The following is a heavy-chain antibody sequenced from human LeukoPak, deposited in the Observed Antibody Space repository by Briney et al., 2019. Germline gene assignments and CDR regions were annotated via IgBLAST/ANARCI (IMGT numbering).Heavy chain of an antibody. V-gene: IGHV1-69*05. D-gene: IGHD2-21*02. CDR1: GGTFSSYA. CDR3: ARSQTAILLFFDY. Sequence: SVKVSCKASGGTFSSYAISRVRQAPGQGLEWMGRIIPIFGTANYAQKFQGRVTITTDESTSTAYMELSSLRSEDTAVYYCARSQTAILLFFDYWGQGTLVTVSS. J-gene: IGHJ4*02. CDR2: IIPIFGTA.